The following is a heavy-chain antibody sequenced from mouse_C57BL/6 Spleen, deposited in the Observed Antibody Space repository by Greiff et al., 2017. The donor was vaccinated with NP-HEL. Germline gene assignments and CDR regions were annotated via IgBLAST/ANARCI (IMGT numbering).Heavy chain of an antibody. CDR1: GFSFNTYA. CDR2: IRSKSNNYAT. CDR3: VSPYYSNYEPFAY. D-gene: IGHD2-5*01. J-gene: IGHJ3*01. V-gene: IGHV10-1*01. Sequence: GGGLVQPKGSLKLSCAASGFSFNTYAMNWVRQAPGKGLEWVARIRSKSNNYATYYADSVKDRFTISRDDSESMLYLQMNNLKTEDTAMYYCVSPYYSNYEPFAYWGQGTLVTVSA.